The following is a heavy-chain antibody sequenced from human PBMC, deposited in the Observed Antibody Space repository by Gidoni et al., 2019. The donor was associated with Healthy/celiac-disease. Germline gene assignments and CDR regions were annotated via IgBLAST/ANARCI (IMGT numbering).Heavy chain of an antibody. D-gene: IGHD3-10*01. V-gene: IGHV1-3*01. J-gene: IGHJ5*02. CDR2: INAGNGNT. Sequence: QVQLVQSGAEVKKPGASVKVSCKASGYTFTSYAMHWVRQAPGQRLEWMGWINAGNGNTKYSQKFQGRVTITRDTSASTAYMELSSLRSEDTAVYYCARERSRGVIGFWFDPWGQGTLVTVSS. CDR1: GYTFTSYA. CDR3: ARERSRGVIGFWFDP.